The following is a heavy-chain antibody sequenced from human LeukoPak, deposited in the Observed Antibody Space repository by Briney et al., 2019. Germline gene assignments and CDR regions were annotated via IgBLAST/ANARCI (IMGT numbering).Heavy chain of an antibody. CDR2: ISDRSSFI. D-gene: IGHD5-24*01. V-gene: IGHV3-21*01. J-gene: IGHJ3*02. CDR3: AREPHGFHEEDGFDI. CDR1: GFSFSSYS. Sequence: PGGSLSISCAASGFSFSSYSMFWVRQAPGKGLEWVSSISDRSSFIYYADSVKGRFTISRDNAKKSLFLHMNSLRVEDTALYYCAREPHGFHEEDGFDIWGQGTLVTVSS.